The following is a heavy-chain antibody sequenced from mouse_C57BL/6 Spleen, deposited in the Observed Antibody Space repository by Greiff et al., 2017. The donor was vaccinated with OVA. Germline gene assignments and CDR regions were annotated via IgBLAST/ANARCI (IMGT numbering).Heavy chain of an antibody. V-gene: IGHV5-16*01. CDR2: INYDGSST. J-gene: IGHJ2*01. Sequence: EVHLVESEGGLVQPGSSMKLSCTASGFTFSDYYMAWVRQVPEKGLEWVANINYDGSSTYYLDSLKSRFIISRDNAKNILYLQMSSLKSEDTATYYCAREGPRGYFDYWGQGTTLTVAS. CDR1: GFTFSDYY. D-gene: IGHD6-1*01. CDR3: AREGPRGYFDY.